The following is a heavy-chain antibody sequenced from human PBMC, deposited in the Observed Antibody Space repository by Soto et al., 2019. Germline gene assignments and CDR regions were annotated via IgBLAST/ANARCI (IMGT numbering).Heavy chain of an antibody. Sequence: EVQLVESGGGLVQPGGSLRLSCVASGFTFSSYSMVWVRQAPGKGLEWVSYIFASSTTIYYADSVKGRFTVSRDNAQNSLFLLMNSLRAEVTAVYYCARDRDWAFDYWGRGTLVTVSS. V-gene: IGHV3-48*04. J-gene: IGHJ4*02. CDR1: GFTFSSYS. CDR2: IFASSTTI. CDR3: ARDRDWAFDY. D-gene: IGHD3-9*01.